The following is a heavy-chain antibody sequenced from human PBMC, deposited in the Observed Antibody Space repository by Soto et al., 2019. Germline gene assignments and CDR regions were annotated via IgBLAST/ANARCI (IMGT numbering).Heavy chain of an antibody. Sequence: EVQLVESGGGLVKPGGSLRLSCAASGFNFNSYTINWVRQAPGKRLEWLSSISSSGYIFSTDSVRGRFTISRDNAKNSVYLQINSLRGDDTAVYYCAKDSWGGTVSGWSHDSWGQGTLVTVSS. V-gene: IGHV3-21*04. CDR2: ISSSGYI. D-gene: IGHD6-19*01. J-gene: IGHJ4*02. CDR1: GFNFNSYT. CDR3: AKDSWGGTVSGWSHDS.